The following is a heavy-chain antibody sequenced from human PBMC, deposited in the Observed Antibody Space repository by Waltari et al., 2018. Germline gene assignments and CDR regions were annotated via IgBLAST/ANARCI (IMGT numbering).Heavy chain of an antibody. J-gene: IGHJ4*02. CDR1: GYTFTDFF. CDR2: INPNSGDT. V-gene: IGHV1-2*06. D-gene: IGHD3-3*01. CDR3: ARSGGGTTTFGVAE. Sequence: VQLVQSGAEVKKSGASVTVSCTASGYTFTDFFIHWWRQAPGQGLEWMGRINPNSGDTSYAQRFQGRVTMTGDTSITTAYMELTGLRSDDTAIYYCARSGGGTTTFGVAEWGQGSLVTVSS.